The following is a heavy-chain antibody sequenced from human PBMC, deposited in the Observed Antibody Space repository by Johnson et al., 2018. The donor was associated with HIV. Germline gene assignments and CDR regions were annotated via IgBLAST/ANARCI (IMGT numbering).Heavy chain of an antibody. J-gene: IGHJ3*01. CDR3: AKDKWSSSWPNDAFDF. D-gene: IGHD6-13*01. V-gene: IGHV3-NL1*01. CDR2: ISVTSGNI. Sequence: QVQLVESGGGVVQPGRSLRLSCAASGFTFSSYGMHWVRQAPCKGLEWVSGISVTSGNIDYADSVKGRFSISRDNSKNTLYLQMNSLRAEDTAVYYCAKDKWSSSWPNDAFDFWGQGTMVTVSS. CDR1: GFTFSSYG.